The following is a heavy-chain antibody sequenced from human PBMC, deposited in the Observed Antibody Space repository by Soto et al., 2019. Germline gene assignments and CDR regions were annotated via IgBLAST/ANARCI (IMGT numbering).Heavy chain of an antibody. V-gene: IGHV4-59*08. D-gene: IGHD6-19*01. Sequence: PSETLSLTCTVSGGSISKSYCNWIRQPPGKGPEWIGYIYYTGATKYNPSVQSRVTISLDTPRNQFSLRLTSVTAADTAVYYCATGIGWQIDYWGQGTLVTVS. CDR3: ATGIGWQIDY. CDR2: IYYTGAT. J-gene: IGHJ4*02. CDR1: GGSISKSY.